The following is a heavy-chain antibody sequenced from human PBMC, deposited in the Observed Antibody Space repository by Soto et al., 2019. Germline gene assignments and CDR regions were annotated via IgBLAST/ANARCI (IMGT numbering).Heavy chain of an antibody. CDR3: ARGAVVVIATPFDY. CDR2: IIPILGIA. J-gene: IGHJ4*02. Sequence: QVQLVQSGAEVKKPESSVKVSCKASGGTFSSYAISWVRQAPGQGHEWMGRIIPILGIANYAQKFQGRVTITADKATSTAYMELSSLRSEDTAVYYCARGAVVVIATPFDYWGQGTLVTVSS. V-gene: IGHV1-69*04. CDR1: GGTFSSYA. D-gene: IGHD2-21*01.